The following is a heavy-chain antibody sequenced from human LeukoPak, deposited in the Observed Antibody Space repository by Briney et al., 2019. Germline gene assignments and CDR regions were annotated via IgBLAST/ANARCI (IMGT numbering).Heavy chain of an antibody. V-gene: IGHV4-59*01. D-gene: IGHD3-9*01. J-gene: IGHJ4*02. CDR2: IYYSGST. CDR3: ARDKARGLRYFDWPPRY. Sequence: SETLSLTCTVSGGSISSYYWSWIRQPPGKGLEWIGYIYYSGSTNYNPSLKSRVTISVDTSKNQFSLKLSSVTAADTAVYYCARDKARGLRYFDWPPRYWGQGTLVTVSS. CDR1: GGSISSYY.